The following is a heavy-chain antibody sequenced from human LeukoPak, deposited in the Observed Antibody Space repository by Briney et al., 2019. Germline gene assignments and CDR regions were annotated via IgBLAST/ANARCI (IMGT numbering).Heavy chain of an antibody. J-gene: IGHJ6*03. CDR3: AREIISSSWEYYYMDV. CDR2: IIRSGSTI. CDR1: GFTFSSYS. D-gene: IGHD6-13*01. Sequence: GGSLTLSCAASGFTFSSYSMSWVRQAPGKGREWVSYIIRSGSTIYYAGSVKGRFTISRDNAKNSLYLQMNSLRAEDTAVYYCAREIISSSWEYYYMDVWGKGTTVTISS. V-gene: IGHV3-48*04.